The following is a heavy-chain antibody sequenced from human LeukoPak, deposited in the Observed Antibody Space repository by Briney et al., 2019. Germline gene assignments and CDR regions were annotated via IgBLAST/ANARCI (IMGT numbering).Heavy chain of an antibody. J-gene: IGHJ6*04. D-gene: IGHD3-10*02. Sequence: GGSLRLSCAASGFTFRSYEMNWVRQAPGKGLEWVSYISSSGSTRHYADSVKGRLTISRDNAKNSLYLQMNSLRAEDTAVYYCAELGITMIGGVWGKGTTVTISS. V-gene: IGHV3-48*03. CDR3: AELGITMIGGV. CDR2: ISSSGSTR. CDR1: GFTFRSYE.